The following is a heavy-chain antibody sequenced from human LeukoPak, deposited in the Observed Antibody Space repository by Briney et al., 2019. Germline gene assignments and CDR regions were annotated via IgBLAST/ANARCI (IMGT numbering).Heavy chain of an antibody. CDR2: IYSDNT. CDR1: GFTVSSNS. CDR3: AKDFSLYYYDSSGYGSTLNC. V-gene: IGHV3-66*03. Sequence: GGSLRLSCTVSGFTVSSNSMSWVRQAPGKGLEWVSFIYSDNTHYSDSVKGRFTISRDNSKNTLYLQMNSLRAEDTAVYYCAKDFSLYYYDSSGYGSTLNCWGQGTLVTVSS. D-gene: IGHD3-22*01. J-gene: IGHJ4*02.